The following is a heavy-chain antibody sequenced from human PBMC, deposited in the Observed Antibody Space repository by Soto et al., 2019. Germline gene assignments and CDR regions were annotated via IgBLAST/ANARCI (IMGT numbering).Heavy chain of an antibody. D-gene: IGHD1-26*01. V-gene: IGHV3-23*01. J-gene: IGHJ6*02. CDR3: AKSSELWELLRHYYYGMDV. CDR1: GLTFSSYA. Sequence: GGSLRLSCAASGLTFSSYAMSWVRQAPGKGLEWVSAISGSGGSTYYADSVKGRFTISRDNSKNTLYLQMNSLRAEDTAVYYCAKSSELWELLRHYYYGMDVWGQGTTVTVSS. CDR2: ISGSGGST.